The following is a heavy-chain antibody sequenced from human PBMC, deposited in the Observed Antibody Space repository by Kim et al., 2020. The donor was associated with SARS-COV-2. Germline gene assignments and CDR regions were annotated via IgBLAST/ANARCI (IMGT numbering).Heavy chain of an antibody. CDR3: ARQFLHGNFDS. V-gene: IGHV6-1*01. Sequence: SETLSLTCAISGNSASDNSAAWNWIRQSPSIGLEWLGRTYYRSKWYSEYAPSVKSRISVSPDTSKNQFSLQLNSVTPEDTAVYYCARQFLHGNFDSWGQGTLVTVSS. D-gene: IGHD2-21*01. J-gene: IGHJ4*02. CDR1: GNSASDNSAA. CDR2: TYYRSKWYS.